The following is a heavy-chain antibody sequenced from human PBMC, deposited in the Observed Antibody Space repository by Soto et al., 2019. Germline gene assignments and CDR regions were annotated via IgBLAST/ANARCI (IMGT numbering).Heavy chain of an antibody. V-gene: IGHV3-23*01. J-gene: IGHJ5*02. CDR1: GFTFSNYD. Sequence: GGSLRLSCAASGFTFSNYDMNWVRQAPGKGLEWVSGISGSGTNTYYADSVKGRFTISRDNSKNTLYLQMNSLRAEDTAVYYCAKPWSSLLNWFDPWGQGTLVTVSS. D-gene: IGHD3-3*01. CDR3: AKPWSSLLNWFDP. CDR2: ISGSGTNT.